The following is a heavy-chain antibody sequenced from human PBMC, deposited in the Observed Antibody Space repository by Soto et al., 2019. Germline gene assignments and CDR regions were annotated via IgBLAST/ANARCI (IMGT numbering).Heavy chain of an antibody. V-gene: IGHV1-69*13. Sequence: SVKVSCKASGGTFSSYAISWVRQAPGRGLEWMGGIIPIFGTANYAQKFQGRVTITADESTSTAYMELSSLRSEDTAVYYCARVGVWILLWSDYYGMDVWGQGTTVTVSS. J-gene: IGHJ6*02. CDR3: ARVGVWILLWSDYYGMDV. CDR1: GGTFSSYA. CDR2: IIPIFGTA. D-gene: IGHD5-18*01.